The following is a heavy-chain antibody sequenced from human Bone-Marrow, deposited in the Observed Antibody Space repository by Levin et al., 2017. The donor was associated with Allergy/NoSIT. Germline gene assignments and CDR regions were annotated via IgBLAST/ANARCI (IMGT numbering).Heavy chain of an antibody. CDR1: GFTFSAHD. D-gene: IGHD2-2*02. V-gene: IGHV3-13*01. Sequence: GESLKISCAASGFTFSAHDMHWVRRAAGRGLEWVSSIGDGGDTYYAGSVKGRFTIARENAKRSLYLQMNNLRGGDTAVYYCVRRDWALNTYSFDSWGQGTLVTLSS. J-gene: IGHJ4*02. CDR3: VRRDWALNTYSFDS. CDR2: IGDGGDT.